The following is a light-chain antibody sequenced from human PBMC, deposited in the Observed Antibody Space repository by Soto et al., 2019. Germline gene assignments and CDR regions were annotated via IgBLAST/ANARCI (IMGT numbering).Light chain of an antibody. J-gene: IGLJ1*01. Sequence: QSALTQSPSVCGAPGQRGSISCTGASSSIGAGFDVHWYQQLPATAPKLLVYGNNNRPSGVPDRFSGSKSGTSASLAITGLQAEDEADYYCQSYDTSLSGGSVFGTGTKVTVL. V-gene: IGLV1-40*01. CDR1: SSSIGAGFD. CDR2: GNN. CDR3: QSYDTSLSGGSV.